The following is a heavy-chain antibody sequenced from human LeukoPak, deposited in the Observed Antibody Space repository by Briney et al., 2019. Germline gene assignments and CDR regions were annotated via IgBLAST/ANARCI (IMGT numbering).Heavy chain of an antibody. CDR3: ARVPYGDYVFEVAFDY. Sequence: GGSLRLSCAASGFTFSSYAMHWVRQAPGKGLEWVAVISYDGSNKYYADSVKGRFTISRDNSKNTLYLQMNGLRAEDTAVYYCARVPYGDYVFEVAFDYWGQGTLVTVSS. CDR2: ISYDGSNK. D-gene: IGHD4-17*01. CDR1: GFTFSSYA. J-gene: IGHJ4*02. V-gene: IGHV3-30*04.